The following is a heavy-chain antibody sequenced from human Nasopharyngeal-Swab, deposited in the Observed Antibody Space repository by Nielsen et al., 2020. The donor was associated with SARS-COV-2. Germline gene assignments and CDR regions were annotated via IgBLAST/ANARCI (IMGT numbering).Heavy chain of an antibody. Sequence: WVRQAPGQGLEWMGRIIPILGIANYAQKFQGRVTITADKSTSTAYMELSSLRSEDTAVYYCARAVDIVVVVAASDYWGQGTLVTVSS. CDR2: IIPILGIA. CDR3: ARAVDIVVVVAASDY. D-gene: IGHD2-15*01. V-gene: IGHV1-69*04. J-gene: IGHJ4*02.